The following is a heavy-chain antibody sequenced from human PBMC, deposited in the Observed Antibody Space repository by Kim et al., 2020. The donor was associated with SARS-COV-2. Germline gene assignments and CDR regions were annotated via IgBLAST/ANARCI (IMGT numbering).Heavy chain of an antibody. V-gene: IGHV1-18*04. CDR1: GYTFTSYG. CDR3: VRLDGHPAYYYDSSGSSVDY. D-gene: IGHD3-22*01. CDR2: ISAYNGNT. Sequence: ASVKVSCKASGYTFTSYGISWVRQAPGQGLEWMGWISAYNGNTNYTQKLQGRVTMTTDTSTSTAYMELRSLRSDDTAVYYCVRLDGHPAYYYDSSGSSVDYWGQGTLVTVSS. J-gene: IGHJ4*02.